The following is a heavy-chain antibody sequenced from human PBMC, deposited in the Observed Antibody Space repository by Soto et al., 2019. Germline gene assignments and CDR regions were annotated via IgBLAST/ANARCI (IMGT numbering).Heavy chain of an antibody. J-gene: IGHJ6*02. CDR3: ARDLVATIKNYYYYGMDV. D-gene: IGHD5-12*01. Sequence: GGSLRLSCAASGFTFSSYSMNWVRQAPGKGLEWVSYISSSSSTIYYADSVKGRFTISRDNAKNSLYPQMNSLRDEDTAVYYCARDLVATIKNYYYYGMDVWGQGTTVTVSS. CDR1: GFTFSSYS. V-gene: IGHV3-48*02. CDR2: ISSSSSTI.